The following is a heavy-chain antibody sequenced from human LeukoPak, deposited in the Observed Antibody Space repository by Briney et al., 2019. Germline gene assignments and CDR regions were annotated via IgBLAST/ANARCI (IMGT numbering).Heavy chain of an antibody. Sequence: SETLSLTCSVSGASISSYFWSWIRQPPGKGLEWIGYIYYSGTTNYNPSLKSRIAISLDTSKKQFSLRMRSVTAADTAVYYCARSTSGYYSKHYYFYMDVWGKGTTVTVSS. CDR1: GASISSYF. CDR3: ARSTSGYYSKHYYFYMDV. V-gene: IGHV4-59*01. J-gene: IGHJ6*03. CDR2: IYYSGTT. D-gene: IGHD3-22*01.